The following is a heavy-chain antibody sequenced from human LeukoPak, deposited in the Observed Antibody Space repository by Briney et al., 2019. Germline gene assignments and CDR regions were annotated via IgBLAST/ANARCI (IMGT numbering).Heavy chain of an antibody. V-gene: IGHV3-23*01. D-gene: IGHD3-9*01. CDR3: AKDHYDILTGFYYYYYMDV. CDR1: GFTFSSYG. J-gene: IGHJ6*03. CDR2: ISGSGGST. Sequence: GGTLRLSCAASGFTFSSYGMSWVRQAPGKGLEWVSAISGSGGSTYYADSVKGRFTISRDNSKNTLYLQMNSLRAEDTAVYYCAKDHYDILTGFYYYYYMDVWGKGTTVTISS.